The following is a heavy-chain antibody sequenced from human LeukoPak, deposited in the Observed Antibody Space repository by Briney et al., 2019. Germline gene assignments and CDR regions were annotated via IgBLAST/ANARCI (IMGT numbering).Heavy chain of an antibody. CDR2: INPSGGST. V-gene: IGHV1-46*01. J-gene: IGHJ4*02. CDR3: ARTRGYYFDY. Sequence: ASVRVSCEASGYSFTNYYMHWVRQAPGQGLEWMGMINPSGGSTTYAQKFQGRATMTRDMSTSTVYMELSSLTSEDTAVYYCARTRGYYFDYWGQGTLVTVSS. CDR1: GYSFTNYY.